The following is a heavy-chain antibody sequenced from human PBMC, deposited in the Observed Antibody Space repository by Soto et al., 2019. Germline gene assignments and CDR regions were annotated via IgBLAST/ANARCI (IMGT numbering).Heavy chain of an antibody. D-gene: IGHD2-15*01. V-gene: IGHV1-3*01. CDR2: INAGNGNT. J-gene: IGHJ4*02. CDR3: GRDLWDSVDHYYLDY. CDR1: GHTFTNFS. Sequence: GASVKVSCKVSGHTFTNFSMHWVRQAPGQRLEWMGWINAGNGNTKYSQKFQGRVTITRDTSASTAYMELSSLRSEDTAVYYCGRDLWDSVDHYYLDYWGQGTQVTVSS.